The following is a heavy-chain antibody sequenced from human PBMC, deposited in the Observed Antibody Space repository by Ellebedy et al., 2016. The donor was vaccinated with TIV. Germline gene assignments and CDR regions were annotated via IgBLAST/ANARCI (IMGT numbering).Heavy chain of an antibody. CDR1: GYTFTNYA. D-gene: IGHD2-15*01. CDR3: AARYCGGGICFSFFSS. J-gene: IGHJ5*02. V-gene: IGHV1-3*04. CDR2: INTDNGNT. Sequence: AASVKVSCKASGYTFTNYAVHWVRQAPGQRLEWMGWINTDNGNTKYSQKFQGRVTFTRDTSASTAYMELSSLRSEDTAVYYCAARYCGGGICFSFFSSWGQGTLVTVSS.